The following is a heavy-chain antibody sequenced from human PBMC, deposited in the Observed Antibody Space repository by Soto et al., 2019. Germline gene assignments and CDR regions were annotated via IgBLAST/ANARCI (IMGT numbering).Heavy chain of an antibody. D-gene: IGHD3-10*01. J-gene: IGHJ5*02. V-gene: IGHV1-24*01. Sequence: QVQLVQSGAEVKKPGASVKVSCKVSGYTLTELSMHWVRQAPGKGLEWMGGFDPEDGETIYAQKFQGRVIMTEDTSTAAAYMELSCLRSEDTAVYYCATVGTDYYGSGSYFNWFDPWGQGTLVTVSS. CDR1: GYTLTELS. CDR2: FDPEDGET. CDR3: ATVGTDYYGSGSYFNWFDP.